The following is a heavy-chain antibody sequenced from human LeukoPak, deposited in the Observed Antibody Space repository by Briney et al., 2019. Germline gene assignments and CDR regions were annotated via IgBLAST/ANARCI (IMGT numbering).Heavy chain of an antibody. V-gene: IGHV4-59*01. CDR2: IYYSGST. Sequence: SETLSLTCTVSGGSISSYYWSWIRQPPGKGLEWIGYIYYSGSTNYNPSLKSRVTISVGTSKNQFSLKLSSVTAADTAVYYCARVDSSWYEDYWGQGTLVTVSS. D-gene: IGHD6-13*01. CDR3: ARVDSSWYEDY. CDR1: GGSISSYY. J-gene: IGHJ4*02.